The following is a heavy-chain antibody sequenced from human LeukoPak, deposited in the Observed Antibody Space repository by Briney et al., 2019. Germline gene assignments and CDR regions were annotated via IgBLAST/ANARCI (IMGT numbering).Heavy chain of an antibody. D-gene: IGHD4-17*01. Sequence: PGGSLRLSCAASGFTFSSYWMHWVRQAPGKGLVWVSRINSDGSSTSYADSVKGRFTISRDNAKNTLYLQMNSLRAEDTALYYCARDGIYGDYGHWGQGILVTVSS. CDR1: GFTFSSYW. CDR2: INSDGSST. CDR3: ARDGIYGDYGH. J-gene: IGHJ4*02. V-gene: IGHV3-74*01.